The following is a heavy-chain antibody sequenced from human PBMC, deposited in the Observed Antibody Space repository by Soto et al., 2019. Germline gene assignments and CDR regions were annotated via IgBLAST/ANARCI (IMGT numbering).Heavy chain of an antibody. Sequence: QVQLVQSGGEVKKPGASVKVSCQASGYTFSDYAISWVRQAPGQGLEWMGWISASTRNTDQAQNFQGRVILTLDTSTNTAYRELRSLRSDDTAVYYCVRCYCSVGSCYACWHFDLWGRGTLVTGSS. D-gene: IGHD2-15*01. J-gene: IGHJ2*01. CDR3: VRCYCSVGSCYACWHFDL. V-gene: IGHV1-18*01. CDR2: ISASTRNT. CDR1: GYTFSDYA.